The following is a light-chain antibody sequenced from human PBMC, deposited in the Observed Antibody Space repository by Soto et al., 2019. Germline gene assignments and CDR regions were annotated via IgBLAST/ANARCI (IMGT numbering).Light chain of an antibody. CDR3: SSYTSSSTYV. Sequence: QSVLTQPPSVSGSPGQSVAISCTGTSSDVGNSNGVSWYHQPPGTAPQLMIYDVNNRPSGVPDRFSGSKSGNTASLTISGLQAEDEGDYYCSSYTSSSTYVFGTGTKLTVL. J-gene: IGLJ1*01. V-gene: IGLV2-18*02. CDR2: DVN. CDR1: SSDVGNSNG.